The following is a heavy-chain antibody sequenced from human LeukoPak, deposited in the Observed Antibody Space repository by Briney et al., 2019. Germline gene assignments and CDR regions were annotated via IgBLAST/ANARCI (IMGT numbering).Heavy chain of an antibody. J-gene: IGHJ4*02. Sequence: SETLSLTCGVSGGSISSTNWWSWVRQPPGQGLEWIGEISLSGVTNYNPSLKSRVTMSLDSSKNHPSLTLTSVTAADTAVYYCSRESGAFSPFGYWGQGTLVTVSS. CDR3: SRESGAFSPFGY. V-gene: IGHV4-4*02. D-gene: IGHD1-26*01. CDR2: ISLSGVT. CDR1: GGSISSTNW.